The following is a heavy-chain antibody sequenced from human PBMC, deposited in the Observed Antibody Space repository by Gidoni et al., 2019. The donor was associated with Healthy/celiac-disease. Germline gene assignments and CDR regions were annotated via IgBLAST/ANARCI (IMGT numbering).Heavy chain of an antibody. CDR2: INHSGST. CDR3: ARGGGSGWYLDY. D-gene: IGHD6-19*01. Sequence: QVQLQQWGAGLLTPSETLSPPCAVYGGSFSGYYWSWIRQPPGKGLEWIGEINHSGSTNYNPSLKSRVTISVDTSKNQFSLKLSSVTAADTAVYYCARGGGSGWYLDYWGQGTLVTVSS. V-gene: IGHV4-34*01. CDR1: GGSFSGYY. J-gene: IGHJ4*02.